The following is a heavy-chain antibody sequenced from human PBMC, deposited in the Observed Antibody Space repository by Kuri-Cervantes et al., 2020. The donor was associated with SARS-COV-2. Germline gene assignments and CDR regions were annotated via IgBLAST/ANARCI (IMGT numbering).Heavy chain of an antibody. CDR1: AGTFSSYY. D-gene: IGHD3-22*01. CDR2: IIRIFGTA. CDR3: ARANVTMIVVVITDAFDL. V-gene: IGHV1-69*06. J-gene: IGHJ3*01. Sequence: SLKVSCKASAGTFSSYYISWVRQAPGQGLEWMGGIIRIFGTANYAQKFQGRLTITADKSTSTAYKELSSLRSEDTAVYYCARANVTMIVVVITDAFDLWGQGTMVTVSS.